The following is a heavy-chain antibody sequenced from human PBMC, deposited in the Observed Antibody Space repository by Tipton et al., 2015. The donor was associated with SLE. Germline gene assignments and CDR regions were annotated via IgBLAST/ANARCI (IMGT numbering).Heavy chain of an antibody. CDR3: ARQEGLYYYMDA. D-gene: IGHD3/OR15-3a*01. CDR2: IDPSDSYT. CDR1: GYSFTSYW. Sequence: QLVQSGPEVKKPGESLRISCKGSGYSFTSYWISWVRQMPGKGLEWMGRIDPSDSYTNYSPSFQGHVTISADKSISTAYLQWSSLKASDTAMYYCARQEGLYYYMDAWGKGTTVTVSS. V-gene: IGHV5-10-1*01. J-gene: IGHJ6*03.